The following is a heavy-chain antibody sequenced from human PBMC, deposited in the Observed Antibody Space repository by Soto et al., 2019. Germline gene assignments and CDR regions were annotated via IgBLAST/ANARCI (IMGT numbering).Heavy chain of an antibody. Sequence: GGSLRLSCAASGFTFSSYAMSWVRQAPGKGLEWVSAISGSGGSTYYADSVKGRFTISRDNSKNTLYLQMNSLRAEDTAVYYCAKDEILWFGREYYFDYWGQGTLVTVSS. CDR1: GFTFSSYA. V-gene: IGHV3-23*01. CDR2: ISGSGGST. D-gene: IGHD3-10*01. CDR3: AKDEILWFGREYYFDY. J-gene: IGHJ4*02.